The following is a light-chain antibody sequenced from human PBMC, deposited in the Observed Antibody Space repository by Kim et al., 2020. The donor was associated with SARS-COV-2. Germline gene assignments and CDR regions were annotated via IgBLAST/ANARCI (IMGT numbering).Light chain of an antibody. CDR2: AAS. V-gene: IGKV3-15*01. Sequence: LSVSPGERVTISCRTSQSVGNKLAWYQQQPGQAPRLLIYAASTRATGVPARFSGSGSGTEFTLIISSLQFEDFAVYFCQQYDAWRTFGQGTKLEI. J-gene: IGKJ2*01. CDR3: QQYDAWRT. CDR1: QSVGNK.